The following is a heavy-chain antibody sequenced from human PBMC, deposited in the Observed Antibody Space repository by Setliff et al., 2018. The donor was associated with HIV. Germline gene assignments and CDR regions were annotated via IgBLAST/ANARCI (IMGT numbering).Heavy chain of an antibody. CDR2: IYHSGST. J-gene: IGHJ4*02. Sequence: PSETLSLTCAVSGGSISSGGYSWSWIRQPPGKGLEWIGYIYHSGSTYYNPSLKSRVTISVDRSKNQFSLKLSSVTAADTAVYYCARVDRCSGGSCYFIDYWGQGTLVTVSS. V-gene: IGHV4-30-2*01. CDR1: GGSISSGGYS. CDR3: ARVDRCSGGSCYFIDY. D-gene: IGHD2-15*01.